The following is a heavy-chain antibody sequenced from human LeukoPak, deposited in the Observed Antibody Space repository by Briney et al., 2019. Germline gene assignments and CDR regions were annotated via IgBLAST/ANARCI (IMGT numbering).Heavy chain of an antibody. CDR3: ARGTPSSWQIASVGY. CDR2: INPNSGGT. D-gene: IGHD6-13*01. Sequence: PQASVKVSCKASGYTFTGYYMHWVRQAPGQGLEWMGWINPNSGGTNYAQKFQGRVTMTRDTSISTAYMELSRLRSDDTAVYYCARGTPSSWQIASVGYWGQGTLVTVSS. V-gene: IGHV1-2*02. J-gene: IGHJ4*02. CDR1: GYTFTGYY.